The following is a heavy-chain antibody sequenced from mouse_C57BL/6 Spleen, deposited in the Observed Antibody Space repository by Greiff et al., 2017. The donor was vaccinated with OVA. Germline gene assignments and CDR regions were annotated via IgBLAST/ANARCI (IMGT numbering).Heavy chain of an antibody. CDR2: IWSGGST. CDR3: ASSYDYYAMDY. J-gene: IGHJ4*01. V-gene: IGHV2-2*01. Sequence: VMLVESGPGLVQPSQSLSITCTVSGFSLTSYGVHWVRQSPGKGLEWLGVIWSGGSTDYNAAFISRLSISKDNSKSQVFFKMNSLQADDTAIYYCASSYDYYAMDYWGQGTSVTVSS. D-gene: IGHD1-1*01. CDR1: GFSLTSYG.